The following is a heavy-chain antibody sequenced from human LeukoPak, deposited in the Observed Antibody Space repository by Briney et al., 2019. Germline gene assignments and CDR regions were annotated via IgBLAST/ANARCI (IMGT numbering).Heavy chain of an antibody. CDR3: ARGYFGGWYFDY. Sequence: SETLSLTCTVSGGTISSYYWSWIRQPPGKGLEWIGYIYYSGSTNYNPSLKSRVTISVDTSKNQFSLKLSSVTAADTAVYYCARGYFGGWYFDYWGQGTLVTVSS. V-gene: IGHV4-59*08. CDR1: GGTISSYY. J-gene: IGHJ4*02. D-gene: IGHD6-19*01. CDR2: IYYSGST.